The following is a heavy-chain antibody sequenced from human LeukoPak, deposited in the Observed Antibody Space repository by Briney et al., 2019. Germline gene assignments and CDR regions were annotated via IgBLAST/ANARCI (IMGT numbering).Heavy chain of an antibody. J-gene: IGHJ6*02. CDR2: MSHSGST. V-gene: IGHV4-4*02. CDR3: ARVDYYYDMDV. Sequence: SETLSLTCAVSAGSISSRNWWSWVRQSPGKGLEWIGEMSHSGSTNYNPSLESRVTVSVDKSKNQFSLKLSSVTAADTAVYYCARVDYYYDMDVWGQGTTVTVSS. CDR1: AGSISSRNW.